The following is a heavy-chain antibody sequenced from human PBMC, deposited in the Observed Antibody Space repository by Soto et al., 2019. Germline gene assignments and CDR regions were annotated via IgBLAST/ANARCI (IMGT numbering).Heavy chain of an antibody. V-gene: IGHV5-51*01. Sequence: PGESLKISCKGSGYSFTSYWIGWVRQMPGKGLEWMGIIYPGDSDTRYSPSFQGQVTISADKSISTAYLQWSSLKASDTAMYYCARESSTSRRSYYYGMDVWGQGTTVTVSS. J-gene: IGHJ6*02. CDR1: GYSFTSYW. CDR3: ARESSTSRRSYYYGMDV. CDR2: IYPGDSDT. D-gene: IGHD2-2*01.